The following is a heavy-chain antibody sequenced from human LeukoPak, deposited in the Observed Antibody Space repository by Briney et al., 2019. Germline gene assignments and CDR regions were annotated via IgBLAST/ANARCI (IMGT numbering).Heavy chain of an antibody. CDR3: ATPAGDYGSGVDY. V-gene: IGHV5-51*01. CDR1: GYSFTNYW. Sequence: GESLKISCKGPGYSFTNYWIGWVRQMPGKGLEWMGIIYPGDSDTRYSPSFQGQVTISADKSITTAYLQWSSLKASDTAMYYCATPAGDYGSGVDYWGQGTLVTVSS. CDR2: IYPGDSDT. J-gene: IGHJ4*02. D-gene: IGHD3-10*01.